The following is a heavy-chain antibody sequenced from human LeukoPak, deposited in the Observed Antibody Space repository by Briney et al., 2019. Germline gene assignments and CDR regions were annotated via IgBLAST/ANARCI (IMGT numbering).Heavy chain of an antibody. J-gene: IGHJ4*02. V-gene: IGHV3-30*02. Sequence: PGGSLRLSCAASRFTFSNYGMHWVRQAPGKGLEWVAAIWYDGSNKYYGDSAKGRFTISRDNSKNTVYLQMNSLRAEDTAVYYCAKGSIDWYYFDYWGQGTLVTVSS. D-gene: IGHD3-9*01. CDR2: IWYDGSNK. CDR1: RFTFSNYG. CDR3: AKGSIDWYYFDY.